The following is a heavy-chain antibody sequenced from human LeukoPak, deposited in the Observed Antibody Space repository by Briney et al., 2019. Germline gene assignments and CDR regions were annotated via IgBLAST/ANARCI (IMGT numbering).Heavy chain of an antibody. CDR1: GYSISSGYY. CDR3: ARGSMVRGVQHDTFDI. CDR2: IYHSGST. Sequence: SETLSLTCTVSGYSISSGYYWGWIRQPPGKGLEWIGSIYHSGSTYYNPSLKSRVTISVDTSKNQFSLKLNSVTAADTAVYYCARGSMVRGVQHDTFDIWGQGTMVTVSS. D-gene: IGHD3-10*01. V-gene: IGHV4-38-2*02. J-gene: IGHJ3*02.